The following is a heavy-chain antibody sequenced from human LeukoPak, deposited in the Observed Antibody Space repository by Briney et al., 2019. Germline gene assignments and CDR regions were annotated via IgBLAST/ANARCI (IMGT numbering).Heavy chain of an antibody. CDR2: INHSGST. J-gene: IGHJ5*01. V-gene: IGHV4-34*01. CDR3: ARGGGIAVAGTGTWFDS. Sequence: PSETLSLTCAVYGGSFSGYYWSWIRQPPGKGLEWIGEINHSGSTNYNPSLKSRVTISVDTSKNQFSLKLSSVTAADTAVYYRARGGGIAVAGTGTWFDSWGQGTLVTVSS. CDR1: GGSFSGYY. D-gene: IGHD6-19*01.